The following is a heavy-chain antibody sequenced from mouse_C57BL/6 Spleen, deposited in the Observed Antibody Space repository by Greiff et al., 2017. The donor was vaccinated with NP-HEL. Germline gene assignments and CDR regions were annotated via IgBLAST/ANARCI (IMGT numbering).Heavy chain of an antibody. J-gene: IGHJ4*01. D-gene: IGHD1-1*01. CDR3: ARYGSSRMDY. CDR1: GFTFSDYG. CDR2: ISSGSSTI. V-gene: IGHV5-17*01. Sequence: EVQRVESGGGLVKPGGSLKLSCVASGFTFSDYGMHWVRQAPEKGLEWVAYISSGSSTIYYADTVKGRFTISRDNAKNTLFLQMTSLRSEDTAMYYCARYGSSRMDYWGQGTSVTVSS.